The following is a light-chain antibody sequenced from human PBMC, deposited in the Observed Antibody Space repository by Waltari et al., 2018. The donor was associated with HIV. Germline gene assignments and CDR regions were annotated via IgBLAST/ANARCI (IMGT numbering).Light chain of an antibody. J-gene: IGLJ3*02. Sequence: QSVLPQPPSASGTPGQRDNLSCSGSSSNIGSNYVYWYQQLPVTAPKLLIYRNNQRPSGVPDRFSGSKSGTSASLAISGLRSEDEADYYCAAWDDSLSGPVFGGGTKLTVL. CDR1: SSNIGSNY. CDR2: RNN. CDR3: AAWDDSLSGPV. V-gene: IGLV1-47*01.